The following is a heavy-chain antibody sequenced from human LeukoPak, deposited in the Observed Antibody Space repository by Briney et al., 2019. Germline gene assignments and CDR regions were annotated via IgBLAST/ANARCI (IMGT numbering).Heavy chain of an antibody. CDR3: ARIRCGHTDDRCYNY. Sequence: PSETLSLTCAVYGGSCDDYYCSWLRQPPGKGLEWIGEIHPSGIFYYNSSLLSRVTISIDTSKSQFSLRLTSVTAADTAVYYSARIRCGHTDDRCYNYWGQGTLVTVSS. J-gene: IGHJ4*02. V-gene: IGHV4-34*01. CDR1: GGSCDDYY. D-gene: IGHD2-8*01. CDR2: IHPSGIF.